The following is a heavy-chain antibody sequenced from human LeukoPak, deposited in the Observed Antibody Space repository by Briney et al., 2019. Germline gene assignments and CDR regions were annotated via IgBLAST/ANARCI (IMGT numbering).Heavy chain of an antibody. V-gene: IGHV4-34*01. CDR1: DGSFSGYS. D-gene: IGHD2-2*01. Sequence: SETLSLTCGVSDGSFSGYSWSWIRQAPGEGLEWIGEVSHSGSTNYNPSLKSRVTISVDTSKNQFSLKLSSVTAADTAVYYCARAGGEIVVVPAALIEFDPWGQGTLVTVSS. CDR2: VSHSGST. CDR3: ARAGGEIVVVPAALIEFDP. J-gene: IGHJ5*02.